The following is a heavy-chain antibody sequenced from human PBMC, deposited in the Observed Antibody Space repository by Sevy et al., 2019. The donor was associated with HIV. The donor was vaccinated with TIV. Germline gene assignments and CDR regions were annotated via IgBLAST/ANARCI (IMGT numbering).Heavy chain of an antibody. J-gene: IGHJ4*02. CDR3: ARGRAINCSSTDCDFFDS. CDR2: IDHFGST. Sequence: SETLSLTCAVYGGPFGGNYWNWIRQSPGKGLEWIGEIDHFGSTNYNPSLESRVSTSVDTSKSHFYLSMKSVTAADTAVYYWARGRAINCSSTDCDFFDSWGQGTQVTVSS. D-gene: IGHD2-2*01. CDR1: GGPFGGNY. V-gene: IGHV4-34*01.